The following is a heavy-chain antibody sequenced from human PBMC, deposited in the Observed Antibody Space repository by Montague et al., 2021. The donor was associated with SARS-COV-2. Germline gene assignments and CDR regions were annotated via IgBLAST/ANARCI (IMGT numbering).Heavy chain of an antibody. D-gene: IGHD4-17*01. CDR2: INHSGST. V-gene: IGHV4-34*01. J-gene: IGHJ6*02. CDR3: ARSTVTNAPFGFSNKLRSRYNGMDV. Sequence: SETLSLTCAVYGGSFSGYYLNWIRQPPRKGLEWIGEINHSGSTNYNPSLKSRVTIAVDTSKNQFSLKVTSVTAADTAVFYCARSTVTNAPFGFSNKLRSRYNGMDVWGQGTTVTVSS. CDR1: GGSFSGYY.